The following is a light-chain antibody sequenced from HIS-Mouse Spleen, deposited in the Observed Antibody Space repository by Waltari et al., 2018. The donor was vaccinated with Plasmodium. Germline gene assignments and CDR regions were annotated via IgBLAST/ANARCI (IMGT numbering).Light chain of an antibody. V-gene: IGKV1-39*01. J-gene: IGKJ1*01. CDR2: AAS. CDR3: QQSYSTPWT. Sequence: DIQMTQSPSSLSASVGDRVTITCRASQNISSYLNSYQQKPGKAPKLLIYAASSLQSGVPSRFSGSGSGTDFTLTISSLQPEDFATYYCQQSYSTPWTFGQGTKVEIK. CDR1: QNISSY.